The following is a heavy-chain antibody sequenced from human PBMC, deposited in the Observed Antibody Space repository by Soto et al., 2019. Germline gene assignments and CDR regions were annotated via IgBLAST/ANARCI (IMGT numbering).Heavy chain of an antibody. CDR1: GYTFTSYD. V-gene: IGHV1-8*01. J-gene: IGHJ4*02. Sequence: QVQLVQSGAEVKKPGASVKVSCKASGYTFTSYDINWVRQATGQGLEWMGWMNPNSGNTGYAQKFQGRVTNARNTSISTAYMELSSLRSEDTAVYYCARQRGAATTYDYWGQGTLVTVSS. CDR2: MNPNSGNT. CDR3: ARQRGAATTYDY. D-gene: IGHD5-12*01.